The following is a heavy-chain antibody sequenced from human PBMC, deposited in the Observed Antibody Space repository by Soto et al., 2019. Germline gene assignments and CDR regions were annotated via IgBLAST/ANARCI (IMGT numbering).Heavy chain of an antibody. CDR2: IYYNGGA. CDR1: GVSTSAFY. Sequence: QVQLQESGPGLVKPSETLSLTCSVSGVSTSAFYWSWIRQPPGKGLEWIGYIYYNGGANYNPSLKSRGTISVDTSKKQLSLRLSSVTAADTAVYYCARGLGYYYDSGGSRDPLQYWGQGTLVTVSS. J-gene: IGHJ1*01. V-gene: IGHV4-59*01. CDR3: ARGLGYYYDSGGSRDPLQY. D-gene: IGHD3-22*01.